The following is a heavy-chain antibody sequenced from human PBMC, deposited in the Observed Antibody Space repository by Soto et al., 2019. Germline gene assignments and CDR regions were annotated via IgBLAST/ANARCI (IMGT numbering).Heavy chain of an antibody. Sequence: EMQLLDSGGGLVQPGGSLRLSCVVSGFSFSPYGVTWVRQAPGKGLEWVCGVSGGSGVTHYTDSVKGRFTISGDDSKNTVYLQMHSLRGEDTAVYYCTRWNGYGDLWGQGTLVTVSS. J-gene: IGHJ5*02. CDR1: GFSFSPYG. CDR2: VSGGSGVT. D-gene: IGHD1-1*01. CDR3: TRWNGYGDL. V-gene: IGHV3-23*01.